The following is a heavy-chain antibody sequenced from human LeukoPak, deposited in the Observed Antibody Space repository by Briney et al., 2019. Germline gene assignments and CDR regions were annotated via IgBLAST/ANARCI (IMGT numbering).Heavy chain of an antibody. CDR2: FDPVDGET. J-gene: IGHJ4*02. CDR1: GYTLTELS. Sequence: ASVKVSCKVSGYTLTELSMHWVRQAPGKGLEWMGGFDPVDGETIYAQKFQGRVTMTEDTSTDTAYMELSSLGSEDTAVYYCATAIVGATTSFDYWGQGTLVTVSS. V-gene: IGHV1-24*01. D-gene: IGHD1-26*01. CDR3: ATAIVGATTSFDY.